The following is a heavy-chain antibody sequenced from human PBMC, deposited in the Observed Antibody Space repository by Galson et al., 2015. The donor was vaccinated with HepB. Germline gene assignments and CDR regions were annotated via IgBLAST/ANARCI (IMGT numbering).Heavy chain of an antibody. CDR1: GFTFSTYS. CDR3: ARNTPSIGNDY. D-gene: IGHD2-15*01. V-gene: IGHV3-48*02. Sequence: SLRLSCAASGFTFSTYSMNWVRQAPGKGLEWIAYISGSSSDIYYADSVRGRFTVSRDNAKNSLYLQMNRLRDEDTALYYCARNTPSIGNDYWGQGTLVTVSS. J-gene: IGHJ4*02. CDR2: ISGSSSDI.